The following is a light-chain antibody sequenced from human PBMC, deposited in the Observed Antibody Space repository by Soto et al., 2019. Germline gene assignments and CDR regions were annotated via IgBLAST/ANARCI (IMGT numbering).Light chain of an antibody. V-gene: IGKV3-20*01. CDR1: QSVSNSY. CDR2: VAS. Sequence: EIVLTQSPGTLSLSPGERATLSCRASQSVSNSYLAWYQQKPGQAPRLLIYVASSRATDIPDRFSGSGYGTDFTLTISRLEPEDFAVYYCQQYGSSQYTFGQGTKLEIK. CDR3: QQYGSSQYT. J-gene: IGKJ2*01.